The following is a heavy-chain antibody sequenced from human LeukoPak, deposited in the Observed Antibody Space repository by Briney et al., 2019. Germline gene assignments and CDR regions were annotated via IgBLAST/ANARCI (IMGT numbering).Heavy chain of an antibody. CDR3: AKDRGATGGYFDY. Sequence: GGSLRLSCAASGFTFDDYAMHWVRQAPGKGLEWVSGISWNSGSIGYADSVKGRFTISRDNAKNSLYLQMNSLRAEDMALYYCAKDRGATGGYFDYWGQGTLVTVSS. CDR2: ISWNSGSI. J-gene: IGHJ4*02. CDR1: GFTFDDYA. D-gene: IGHD1-14*01. V-gene: IGHV3-9*03.